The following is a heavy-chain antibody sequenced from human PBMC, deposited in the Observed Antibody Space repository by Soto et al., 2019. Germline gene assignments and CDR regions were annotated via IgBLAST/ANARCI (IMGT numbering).Heavy chain of an antibody. CDR2: INPNSGGI. CDR3: ARSVSTISARPDY. D-gene: IGHD6-6*01. Sequence: QVQLVQSGAEVKKPGASVEVSCKASGYTFTGYFIHWVRQAPGQGLEWMGWINPNSGGINYAQKFQGRVTMTRDTSISTAYMELRSLRSDDTAVYYCARSVSTISARPDYWGQGTLVTVSS. CDR1: GYTFTGYF. V-gene: IGHV1-2*02. J-gene: IGHJ4*02.